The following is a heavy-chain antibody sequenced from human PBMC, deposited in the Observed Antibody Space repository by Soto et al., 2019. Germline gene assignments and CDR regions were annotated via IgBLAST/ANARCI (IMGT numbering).Heavy chain of an antibody. V-gene: IGHV4-4*02. J-gene: IGHJ5*02. CDR2: IYHSGST. D-gene: IGHD3-10*01. CDR3: ARVGLLWFGESNPFNWFDP. CDR1: GGSISSSNW. Sequence: PSETLSLTCAVSGGSISSSNWWSWVRQPPGKGLEWIGEIYHSGSTNYNPSLKSRVTISVDKSKNQFSLKLSSVTAADTAVYYCARVGLLWFGESNPFNWFDPWGQGTLVTVSS.